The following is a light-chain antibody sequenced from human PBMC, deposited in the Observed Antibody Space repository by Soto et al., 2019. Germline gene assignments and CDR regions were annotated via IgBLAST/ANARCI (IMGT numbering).Light chain of an antibody. V-gene: IGKV1-5*01. CDR3: QQYKNYSYS. Sequence: IQMTQSPSTVSASVGDSVTISCRANQPVNTFLAWYQQKPGGAPKVVIFDASNLGSGVPSRFSGSGFGTEFTLSITSLQPDDFATYYCQQYKNYSYSFGQGTKLEIK. J-gene: IGKJ2*03. CDR1: QPVNTF. CDR2: DAS.